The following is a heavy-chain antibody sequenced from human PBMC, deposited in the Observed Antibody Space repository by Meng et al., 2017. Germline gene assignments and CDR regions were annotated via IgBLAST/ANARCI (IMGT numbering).Heavy chain of an antibody. D-gene: IGHD2-21*02. CDR3: ATRAKGVYCGGDCYRYWYFDL. J-gene: IGHJ2*01. V-gene: IGHV4-4*07. CDR1: GFTFSSYE. Sequence: ESLKISCAASGFTFSSYEMNWVRQAPGKGLEWIGRIYTSGSTNYNPSLKSRVTMSVDTSKNQFSLKLSSVTAADTAVYYCATRAKGVYCGGDCYRYWYFDLWGRGTLVTVSS. CDR2: IYTSGST.